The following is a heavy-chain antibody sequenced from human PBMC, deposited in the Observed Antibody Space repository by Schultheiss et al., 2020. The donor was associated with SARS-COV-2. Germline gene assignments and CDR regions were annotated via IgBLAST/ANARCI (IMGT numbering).Heavy chain of an antibody. CDR1: GGSVSSGSYY. Sequence: SETLSLTCTVSGGSVSSGSYYWSWIRQPPGKGLEWIGYIYYSGITNYNPSLKSRVSISVDTSKNQFSLKLSSVTAADTAVYYCARGGWSLDYWGQGTLVTVSS. D-gene: IGHD6-19*01. J-gene: IGHJ4*02. CDR2: IYYSGIT. V-gene: IGHV4-61*01. CDR3: ARGGWSLDY.